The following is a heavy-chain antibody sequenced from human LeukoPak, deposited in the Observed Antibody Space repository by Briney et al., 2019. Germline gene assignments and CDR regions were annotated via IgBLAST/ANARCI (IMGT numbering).Heavy chain of an antibody. J-gene: IGHJ4*02. Sequence: GTSLRLFCAASGFTFSNYAMSWVRKAPGKGLEWVSAITGSDGTTYYADSVKGRFTISRDNSKNTLYLQMNSLRAEDTAVYYCAKWGDYDILTGYYVSDYWGQGTLVTVSS. CDR3: AKWGDYDILTGYYVSDY. D-gene: IGHD3-9*01. V-gene: IGHV3-23*01. CDR2: ITGSDGTT. CDR1: GFTFSNYA.